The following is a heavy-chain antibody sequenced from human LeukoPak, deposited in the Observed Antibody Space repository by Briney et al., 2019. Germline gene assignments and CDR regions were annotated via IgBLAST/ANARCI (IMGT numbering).Heavy chain of an antibody. CDR2: IYTSGST. J-gene: IGHJ4*02. V-gene: IGHV4-4*07. D-gene: IGHD3-10*01. CDR3: ARQYYYGSGSSQFDY. CDR1: GGSISSYY. Sequence: AETLSLTCTVSGGSISSYYWSWIRQPAGKGLEWIGRIYTSGSTNYNPSLKSRVTMEVDTSKNQFSLKLSSVTAADTAVYYCARQYYYGSGSSQFDYWGQGTLVTVSS.